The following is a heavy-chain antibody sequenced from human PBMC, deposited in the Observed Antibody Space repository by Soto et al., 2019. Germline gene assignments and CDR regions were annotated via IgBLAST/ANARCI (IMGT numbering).Heavy chain of an antibody. CDR2: ISSSSSYI. Sequence: PGGSLRLSCAASGFTFSSYSMNWVRQAPGKGLEWVSSISSSSSYIYYADSVKGRFTISRDNAKNSLYLQMNSLRAEDTAVYYCARAEDFWSGYSYYFDYWGQGTLVTAPQ. CDR3: ARAEDFWSGYSYYFDY. D-gene: IGHD3-3*01. CDR1: GFTFSSYS. V-gene: IGHV3-21*01. J-gene: IGHJ4*02.